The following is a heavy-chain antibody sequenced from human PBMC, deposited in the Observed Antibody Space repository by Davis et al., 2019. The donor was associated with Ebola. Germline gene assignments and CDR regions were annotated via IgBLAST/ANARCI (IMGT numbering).Heavy chain of an antibody. CDR1: GYSFTSYW. CDR3: ARGNDSSDPAFDY. V-gene: IGHV5-51*01. Sequence: GESLKISCEGSGYSFTSYWIGWVRQMPGKGLEWMGIIYPGDSDTRYSPSFQGQVTISADKSISTAYLQWSSLKASDTAMYYCARGNDSSDPAFDYWGQGTLVTVSS. J-gene: IGHJ4*02. CDR2: IYPGDSDT. D-gene: IGHD3-22*01.